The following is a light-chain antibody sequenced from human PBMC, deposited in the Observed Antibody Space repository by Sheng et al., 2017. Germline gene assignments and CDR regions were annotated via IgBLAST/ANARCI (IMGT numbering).Light chain of an antibody. CDR1: QSITTY. CDR3: QQYSDDWT. J-gene: IGKJ1*01. CDR2: AAS. Sequence: DIQMTQSPSSLSASVGDRVTITCRASQSITTYLNWYHQKPGKAPKLLIYAASSLQSGVPSRFSGSGSGTEFTLTISSLQPDDSATYYCQQYSDDWTFGQGTKVEIK. V-gene: IGKV1-39*01.